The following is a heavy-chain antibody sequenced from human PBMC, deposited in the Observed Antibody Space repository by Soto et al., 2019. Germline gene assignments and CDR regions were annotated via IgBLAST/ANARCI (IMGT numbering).Heavy chain of an antibody. V-gene: IGHV1-3*01. CDR3: ARDRLRGYDSSGFYS. Sequence: GASVKVSCKASGYTFTSYAMHWVRQAPGQRLEWMGWINAGNGNTKYSQKFQGRVTITRDTSASTAYMELRSLKSDDTAIYYCARDRLRGYDSSGFYSWGQGTMVTVS. CDR2: INAGNGNT. D-gene: IGHD3-22*01. J-gene: IGHJ4*02. CDR1: GYTFTSYA.